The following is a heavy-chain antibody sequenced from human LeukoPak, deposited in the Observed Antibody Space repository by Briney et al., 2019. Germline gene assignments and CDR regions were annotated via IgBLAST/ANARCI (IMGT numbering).Heavy chain of an antibody. D-gene: IGHD3-10*01. Sequence: GESLKISCQGSGYSFTSYWIGWVRQVPGKGLEWMGIIYPGDSDTRYSPSFQGQVTISADKSISTAYLQWSSLKASDTAMYYCARQGDYYGSGSYGMDVWGKGTTVTVSS. CDR2: IYPGDSDT. J-gene: IGHJ6*04. CDR3: ARQGDYYGSGSYGMDV. V-gene: IGHV5-51*01. CDR1: GYSFTSYW.